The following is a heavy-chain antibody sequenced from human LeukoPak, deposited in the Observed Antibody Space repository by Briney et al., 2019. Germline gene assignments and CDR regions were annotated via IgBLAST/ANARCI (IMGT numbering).Heavy chain of an antibody. CDR1: VYPISSDYY. CDR2: IHQSGST. J-gene: IGHJ5*02. V-gene: IGHV4-38-2*02. Sequence: PSETLSLTRTVSVYPISSDYYWGWIRQSPGKGLDCIGNIHQSGSTYYNPSVRSRLTISVDMSNNQFSVKLSSVTAADTAVYYCGGERNWFGGLSWAQGTRVSVSP. CDR3: GGERNWFGGLS. D-gene: IGHD3-10*01.